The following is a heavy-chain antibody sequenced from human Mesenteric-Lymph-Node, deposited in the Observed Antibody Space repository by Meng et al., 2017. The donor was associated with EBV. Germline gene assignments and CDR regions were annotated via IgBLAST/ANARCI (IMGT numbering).Heavy chain of an antibody. D-gene: IGHD2-15*01. Sequence: QVQLWQSGSELKNPGASVKVSCKASGYTFTNFALNWVRQAPGQGLEWMGWINTDTGNPTYAQGFTGRFVFSLDTSVSTAYLQISSLKAEDTAVYYCAPGLSCSGGTCYSYFQHWGQGTLVTVSS. V-gene: IGHV7-4-1*02. CDR2: INTDTGNP. CDR1: GYTFTNFA. CDR3: APGLSCSGGTCYSYFQH. J-gene: IGHJ1*01.